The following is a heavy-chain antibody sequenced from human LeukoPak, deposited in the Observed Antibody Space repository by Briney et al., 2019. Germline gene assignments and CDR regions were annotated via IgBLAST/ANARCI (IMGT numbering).Heavy chain of an antibody. CDR3: ARGVYIAAAQYAY. CDR1: GFSISNYW. J-gene: IGHJ4*02. D-gene: IGHD6-13*01. CDR2: IYYSGTT. V-gene: IGHV4-59*01. Sequence: LRLSCAGSGFSISNYWMSWVRQPPGKGLEWIGYIYYSGTTNYNPSLKSRVTISVDTSKNQFSLKLSSVTAADTAVYYCARGVYIAAAQYAYWGQGTLVTVSS.